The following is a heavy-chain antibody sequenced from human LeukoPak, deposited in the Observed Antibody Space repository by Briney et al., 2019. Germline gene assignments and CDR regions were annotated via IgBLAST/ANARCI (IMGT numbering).Heavy chain of an antibody. CDR2: TSAYNGNT. CDR1: GYTFTSYG. J-gene: IGHJ4*02. Sequence: GASVKVSCKASGYTFTSYGISWVRQAPGQGLEWMGWTSAYNGNTNYAQKLQGRVTMTTDTSTSTAYMELRSLRSDDTAVYYCARRYYYDNSGYYYFDYWGQGTLVTVSS. D-gene: IGHD3-22*01. CDR3: ARRYYYDNSGYYYFDY. V-gene: IGHV1-18*01.